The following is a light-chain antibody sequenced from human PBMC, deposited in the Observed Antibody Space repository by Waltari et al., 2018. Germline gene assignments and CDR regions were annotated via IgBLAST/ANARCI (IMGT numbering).Light chain of an antibody. J-gene: IGKJ1*01. Sequence: DVVMTQSPDSLAVSLGARATINCKSSQSLLYNSNNKNYLAWYQQKPGQPPKILIYWASIRESGVPDRFSGSGSGTDFTLTISGLQAEDVASYFCLQYLHTPRTFGQGTKVEIK. CDR1: QSLLYNSNNKNY. CDR3: LQYLHTPRT. V-gene: IGKV4-1*01. CDR2: WAS.